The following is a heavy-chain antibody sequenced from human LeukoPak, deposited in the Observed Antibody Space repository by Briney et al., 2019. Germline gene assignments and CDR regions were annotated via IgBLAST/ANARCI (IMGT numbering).Heavy chain of an antibody. CDR2: MNPNSGNT. CDR3: ARGAPPYCSGGSCYRPSGY. J-gene: IGHJ4*02. D-gene: IGHD2-15*01. CDR1: GYTSTSYD. V-gene: IGHV1-8*01. Sequence: ASVKVSCKASGYTSTSYDINWVRQATGQGLEWMGWMNPNSGNTGYAQKFQGRVTMTRNTSISTAYMELSSLRSEDTAVYYCARGAPPYCSGGSCYRPSGYWGQGTLVTVSS.